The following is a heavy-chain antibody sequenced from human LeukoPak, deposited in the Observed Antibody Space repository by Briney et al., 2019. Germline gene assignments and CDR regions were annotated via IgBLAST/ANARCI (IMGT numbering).Heavy chain of an antibody. Sequence: ASVKVSCKASGYTFTSYYMHWVRQAPGQGLEWMGIINPSGGSTSYAQKFQGRVTMTRDMSTSTVYMELSSLRSEDTAMYYCARARSSYGYGDAFDIWGQGTMVTVSS. J-gene: IGHJ3*02. CDR1: GYTFTSYY. CDR3: ARARSSYGYGDAFDI. V-gene: IGHV1-46*01. CDR2: INPSGGST. D-gene: IGHD5-18*01.